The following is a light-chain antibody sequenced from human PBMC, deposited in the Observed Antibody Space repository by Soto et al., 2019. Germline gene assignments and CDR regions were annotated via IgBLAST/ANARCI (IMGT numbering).Light chain of an antibody. CDR1: QGIRND. V-gene: IGKV1-17*01. J-gene: IGKJ1*01. CDR3: LQHNSYPRT. CDR2: GAS. Sequence: DIQMTQSPSSLSASVGDRVTITCRTSQGIRNDLDWYQQKPGKAPKRLIYGASSLQSGVPSRFSGSGSGTEFTLTISSLQPEDFATYYCLQHNSYPRTFGQGTNVEIK.